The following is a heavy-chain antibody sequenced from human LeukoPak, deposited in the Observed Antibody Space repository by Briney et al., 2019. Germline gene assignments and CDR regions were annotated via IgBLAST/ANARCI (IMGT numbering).Heavy chain of an antibody. Sequence: PGGSLRLSCAASGFTFSSYAMSWVRQPPGKGLEWIGEINHSGSTNYNPSLKSRVTISVDTSKNQFSLKLSSVTAADTAVYYCARGRGYCSGGSCYFDYWGQGTLVTVSS. CDR1: GFTFSSYA. CDR2: INHSGST. V-gene: IGHV4-34*01. J-gene: IGHJ4*02. D-gene: IGHD2-15*01. CDR3: ARGRGYCSGGSCYFDY.